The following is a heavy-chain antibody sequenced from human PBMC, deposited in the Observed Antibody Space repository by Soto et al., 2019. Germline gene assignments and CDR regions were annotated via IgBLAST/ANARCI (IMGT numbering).Heavy chain of an antibody. CDR2: IYHSGST. J-gene: IGHJ5*02. CDR3: ARLITMIVVVRGWFDP. Sequence: SETLSLTCAVCGYSISSGYYWGWIRQPPGKGLEWIGSIYHSGSTYYNPSLKSRVTISVDTSKNQFSLKLSSVTAADTAVYYCARLITMIVVVRGWFDPWGQGTLVTVSS. D-gene: IGHD3-22*01. CDR1: GYSISSGYY. V-gene: IGHV4-38-2*01.